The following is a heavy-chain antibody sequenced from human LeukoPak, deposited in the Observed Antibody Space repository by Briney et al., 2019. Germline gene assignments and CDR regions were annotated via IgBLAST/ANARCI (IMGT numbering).Heavy chain of an antibody. J-gene: IGHJ6*02. Sequence: GGSLRLSCAASGVTVSITYMTWVRQAPGKGLEWVSFIYSGDTTYYADSVKGRFTISRDSSKNTPYLQMNSLRVEDTAVYYCARDGGSGSPHLSYSYYGMDVWGQGTTVTVSS. CDR3: ARDGGSGSPHLSYSYYGMDV. CDR2: IYSGDTT. V-gene: IGHV3-53*01. CDR1: GVTVSITY. D-gene: IGHD3-10*01.